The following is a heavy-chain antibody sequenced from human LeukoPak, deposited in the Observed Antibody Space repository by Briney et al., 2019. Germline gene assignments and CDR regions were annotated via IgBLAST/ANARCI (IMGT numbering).Heavy chain of an antibody. CDR3: AREYGSGIYHTR. D-gene: IGHD3-10*01. J-gene: IGHJ4*02. V-gene: IGHV4-4*02. CDR1: GGSISSSNW. Sequence: SETLSLTCAVSGGSISSSNWWSWVRQPPGKGLEWIGEIYHSGSTYYNPSLKSRVTISVDTSKNQFSLKLSSVTAADTAVYYCAREYGSGIYHTRWGQGTLVTVSS. CDR2: IYHSGST.